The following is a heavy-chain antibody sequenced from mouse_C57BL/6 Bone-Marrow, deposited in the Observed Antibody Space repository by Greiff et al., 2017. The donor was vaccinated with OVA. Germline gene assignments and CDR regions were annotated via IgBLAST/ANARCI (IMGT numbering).Heavy chain of an antibody. CDR1: GFTFSDYY. CDR2: ISNGGAST. CDR3: ARPIYYDYDGGYWYFDV. D-gene: IGHD2-4*01. J-gene: IGHJ1*03. Sequence: EVQGVESGGGLVQPGGSLKLSCAASGFTFSDYYMYWVRQTPEKRLEWVAYISNGGASTYYPDTVKGRFTISRDNAKNTLYLQMSRLKSEDTAMYYCARPIYYDYDGGYWYFDVWGTGTTVTVSS. V-gene: IGHV5-12*01.